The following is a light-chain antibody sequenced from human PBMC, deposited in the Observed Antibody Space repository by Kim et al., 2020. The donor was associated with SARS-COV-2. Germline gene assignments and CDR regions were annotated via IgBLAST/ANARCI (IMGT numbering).Light chain of an antibody. CDR3: QAWDSSTGV. CDR2: QDS. CDR1: KLGDNY. J-gene: IGLJ2*01. Sequence: SSELTQPPSVSVSPGQTASITCSGDKLGDNYACWYQLKPGQSPVLVIYQDSKRPSGIPERFSGSNSGNTATLTISGTQAMDEADYYCQAWDSSTGVFGGGTKLTVL. V-gene: IGLV3-1*01.